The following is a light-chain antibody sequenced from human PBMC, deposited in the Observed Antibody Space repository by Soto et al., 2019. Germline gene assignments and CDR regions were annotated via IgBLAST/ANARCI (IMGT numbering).Light chain of an antibody. V-gene: IGKV3-11*01. CDR3: QQRSKWPPIT. J-gene: IGKJ5*01. CDR2: DTS. CDR1: QSVSIF. Sequence: EIVLTQSPGTLSLSPGERATLSCRASQSVSIFLAWYQQKPGQAPRLLIFDTSNRATGIPDRFSGSGSGTDFTLTISSLEPEDFAVYYCQQRSKWPPITFGQGTRLEI.